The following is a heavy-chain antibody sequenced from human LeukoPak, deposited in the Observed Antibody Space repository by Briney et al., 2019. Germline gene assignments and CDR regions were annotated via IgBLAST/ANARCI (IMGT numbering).Heavy chain of an antibody. CDR3: ARGIASTSCYGPSCIWFDP. D-gene: IGHD2-2*01. J-gene: IGHJ5*02. CDR2: INPNSGGT. CDR1: GYTFTGYY. Sequence: ASVKVSCKASGYTFTGYYMHWVRQAPGQGLEWMGWINPNSGGTNYAQKFQGRVTMTRDTSISTAYMELSSLRSDDTAIYYCARGIASTSCYGPSCIWFDPWGQGTLVTVSS. V-gene: IGHV1-2*02.